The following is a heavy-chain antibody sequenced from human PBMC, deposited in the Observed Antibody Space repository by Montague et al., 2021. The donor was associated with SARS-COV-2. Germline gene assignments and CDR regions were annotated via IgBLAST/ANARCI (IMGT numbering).Heavy chain of an antibody. V-gene: IGHV4-31*03. CDR3: ARATRSIVVLNWFDP. D-gene: IGHD3-22*01. CDR1: GGSISSGGYY. CDR2: IYYSGST. Sequence: TLSLTCTVSGGSISSGGYYWSWIRQHPGTGLEWIGYIYYSGSTYYNPYLKSRVTVSVDTSKNQYSLKLSSVSGAVTAVYYCARATRSIVVLNWFDPWGQGTLVTVSS. J-gene: IGHJ5*02.